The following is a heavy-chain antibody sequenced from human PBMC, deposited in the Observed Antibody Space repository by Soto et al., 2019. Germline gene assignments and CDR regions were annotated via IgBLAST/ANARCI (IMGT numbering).Heavy chain of an antibody. Sequence: GGSLRLSCAASGFTFSGSAMHWVRQASGKGLEWVGRIRSKANSYAPANAASVKGRFTITREDSKNTAYLQMNSLKTDDPAVYYCTRHPPNCTNGVCSDYYYYGMDVWGQGTTVTVSS. CDR3: TRHPPNCTNGVCSDYYYYGMDV. J-gene: IGHJ6*02. V-gene: IGHV3-73*01. CDR2: IRSKANSYAP. D-gene: IGHD2-8*01. CDR1: GFTFSGSA.